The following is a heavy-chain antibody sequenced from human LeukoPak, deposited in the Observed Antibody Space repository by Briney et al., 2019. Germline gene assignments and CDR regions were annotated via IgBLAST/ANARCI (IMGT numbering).Heavy chain of an antibody. CDR1: GGSISNTNW. CDR2: VNLQGST. Sequence: PSETLSLTCGVSGGSISNTNWWTWFRQPPGKGLEWIGEVNLQGSTNYNPSLKRRVAISVDKSENHISLKLTSVTAADTAVYYCSRESGPFCPFGHWGQGTLVAVTS. D-gene: IGHD1-26*01. V-gene: IGHV4-4*02. CDR3: SRESGPFCPFGH. J-gene: IGHJ4*02.